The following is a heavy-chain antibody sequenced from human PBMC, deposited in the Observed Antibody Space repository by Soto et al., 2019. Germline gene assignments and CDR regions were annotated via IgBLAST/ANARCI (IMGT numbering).Heavy chain of an antibody. J-gene: IGHJ4*02. Sequence: QVQLVESGGGVVQPGRSLRLSCAASGFRFSSNGMHWVRQAPGKGLEWVALISYDGNKKYYADSMKGRFTISRDNSKNTLFLQMDILTPEDKDVYYCAKDLLSEFALGGKGTLVSVSS. CDR1: GFRFSSNG. CDR2: ISYDGNKK. V-gene: IGHV3-30*18. CDR3: AKDLLSEFAL. D-gene: IGHD3-10*01.